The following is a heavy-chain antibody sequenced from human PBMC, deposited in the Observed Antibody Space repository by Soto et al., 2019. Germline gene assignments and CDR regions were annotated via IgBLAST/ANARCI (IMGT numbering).Heavy chain of an antibody. Sequence: EVQLLESGGGLVQPGGSLRLSCAASGFTFSSYAMSWVRQAPGKGLEWVSAISGSGGSTYYADSVKGRFTISRDNSKNTLYLQMNRLRAEDTAVYYCAKERVAVAANHDAFDIWGQGTMGTVSS. V-gene: IGHV3-23*01. D-gene: IGHD6-19*01. CDR3: AKERVAVAANHDAFDI. CDR1: GFTFSSYA. CDR2: ISGSGGST. J-gene: IGHJ3*02.